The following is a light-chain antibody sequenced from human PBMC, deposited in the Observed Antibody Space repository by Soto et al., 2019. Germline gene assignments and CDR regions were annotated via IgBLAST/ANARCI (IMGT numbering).Light chain of an antibody. CDR2: DVS. CDR1: SSDVGGHNY. J-gene: IGLJ2*01. CDR3: SSDTISSTVV. Sequence: QSALTQPASVSGSPGQSITISCTGTSSDVGGHNYVSWYQHHPGKAPKLLIYDVSNRPSGVSNRFSGSKSGNTASLTISGLQAEDEADYYCSSDTISSTVVFGGGTKLTVL. V-gene: IGLV2-14*03.